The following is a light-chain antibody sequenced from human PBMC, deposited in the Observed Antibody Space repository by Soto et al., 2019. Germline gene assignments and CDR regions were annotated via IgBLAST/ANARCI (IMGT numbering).Light chain of an antibody. CDR1: QSISSW. V-gene: IGKV1-5*01. J-gene: IGKJ4*01. CDR2: DAS. CDR3: QRYDNWPLI. Sequence: DIQMTQSPSTLSASVGDRVTITCRASQSISSWLAWYQQKPGKAPKLLIYDASSLESGVPSRFSGSGSGTDFSLTIRSLQSEDFAVYYCQRYDNWPLIFGGGTKVDIK.